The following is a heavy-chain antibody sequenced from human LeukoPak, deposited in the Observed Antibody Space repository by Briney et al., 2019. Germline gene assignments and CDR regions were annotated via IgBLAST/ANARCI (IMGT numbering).Heavy chain of an antibody. V-gene: IGHV4-4*07. CDR3: ARVRARGSAPDY. CDR2: IYTSGST. J-gene: IGHJ4*02. CDR1: GGSISSYY. D-gene: IGHD6-25*01. Sequence: SEALSLTSTVPGGSISSYYWSWIRPPAGQGREWSGRIYTSGSTNYNPSLKSRVTMSVDTSKNQYSLKLSSVTAADTAVYHCARVRARGSAPDYGGQGTLVTVSS.